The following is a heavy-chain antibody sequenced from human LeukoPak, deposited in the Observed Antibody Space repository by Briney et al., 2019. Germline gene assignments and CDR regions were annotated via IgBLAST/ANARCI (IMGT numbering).Heavy chain of an antibody. J-gene: IGHJ5*02. Sequence: AASVKVSCKASGYTFTGYYIHWVRQAPGQGLEWLGWMNPNSGNTGYAQKFQGRVTMTRNTSISTAYMELSSLRSEDTAVYYCARGQGYSGSLLDPWGRGTLVTVSS. CDR1: GYTFTGYY. CDR2: MNPNSGNT. CDR3: ARGQGYSGSLLDP. V-gene: IGHV1-8*02. D-gene: IGHD6-13*01.